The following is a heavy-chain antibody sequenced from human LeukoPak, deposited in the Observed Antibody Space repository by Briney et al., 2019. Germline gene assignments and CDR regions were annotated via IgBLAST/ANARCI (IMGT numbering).Heavy chain of an antibody. CDR1: GYSISSGYY. D-gene: IGHD3-16*01. V-gene: IGHV4-38-2*02. Sequence: SETLSLTCAVSGYSISSGYYWGWIRPPPGKGLEWIGSIYHSGSTYYNPSLKRRVTISVDTSKNQFSLKLSSVTAADTAVYYCARERGGYFDYWGQGTLVTVSS. CDR3: ARERGGYFDY. J-gene: IGHJ4*02. CDR2: IYHSGST.